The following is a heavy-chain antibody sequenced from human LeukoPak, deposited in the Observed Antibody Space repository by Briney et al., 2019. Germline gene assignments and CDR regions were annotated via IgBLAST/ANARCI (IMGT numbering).Heavy chain of an antibody. CDR2: INHSGST. V-gene: IGHV4-34*01. J-gene: IGHJ2*01. D-gene: IGHD2-15*01. CDR1: GGSFSGYY. CDR3: ARGVARHWYFDL. Sequence: PSETLSLTCAVYGGSFSGYYWSWIRQPPGKGLEWIGEINHSGSTNNNPSLKSRVTIPVDTSKNQFSLKLSSVTAADTAVYYCARGVARHWYFDLWGRGTLVTVSS.